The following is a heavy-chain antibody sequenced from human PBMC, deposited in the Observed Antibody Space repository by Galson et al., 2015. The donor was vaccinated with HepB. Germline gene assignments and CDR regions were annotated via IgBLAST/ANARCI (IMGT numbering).Heavy chain of an antibody. CDR1: GHTLSELS. V-gene: IGHV1-24*01. J-gene: IGHJ3*02. CDR3: ATAAPRGQVGAPVPHAFDI. CDR2: FDPEDAET. D-gene: IGHD1-26*01. Sequence: SVKVSCKVSGHTLSELSMHWVRQAPGKGLEWMGGFDPEDAETIYTQKFQGRVIMTEDTSKDTAYMQLSSLRSDDTAVYYCATAAPRGQVGAPVPHAFDIWCQGTLVTVSS.